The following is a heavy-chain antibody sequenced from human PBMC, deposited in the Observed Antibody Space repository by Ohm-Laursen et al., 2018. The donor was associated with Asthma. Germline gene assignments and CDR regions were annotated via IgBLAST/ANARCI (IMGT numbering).Heavy chain of an antibody. J-gene: IGHJ4*02. CDR3: ARDLRATDYYDSSGYYDY. V-gene: IGHV3-21*01. D-gene: IGHD3-22*01. CDR1: RFTFSSHW. Sequence: SLRLSCSAARFTFSSHWMSWVRQAPGKGLEWVSSISSSSSYIYYADSVKGRFTISRDNAKNSLYLQMNSLRAEDTAVYYCARDLRATDYYDSSGYYDYWGQGTLVTVSS. CDR2: ISSSSSYI.